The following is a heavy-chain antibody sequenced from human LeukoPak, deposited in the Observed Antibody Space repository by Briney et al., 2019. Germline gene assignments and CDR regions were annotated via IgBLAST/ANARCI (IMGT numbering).Heavy chain of an antibody. J-gene: IGHJ4*02. V-gene: IGHV4-59*01. CDR2: IYYSGST. Sequence: SETLSLTCTVSGGSISSYYWSWIRQPPGKGLEWIGYIYYSGSTNYNPSLKSRVTISVDTSKNQFSLKLSSVTAADTAVYYRARGRYYYDSSGYFHFDYWGQGTLVTVSS. CDR3: ARGRYYYDSSGYFHFDY. D-gene: IGHD3-22*01. CDR1: GGSISSYY.